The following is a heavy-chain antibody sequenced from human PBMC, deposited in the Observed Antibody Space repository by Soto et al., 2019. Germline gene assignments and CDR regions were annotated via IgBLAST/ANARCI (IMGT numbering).Heavy chain of an antibody. CDR1: GGSISSSSYY. CDR3: AGWYSYDSSGRNYYYGMDV. D-gene: IGHD3-22*01. V-gene: IGHV4-39*01. J-gene: IGHJ6*02. Sequence: SETLSLICRVLGGSISSSSYYWGWLPPPPGMGLGWFGSINYRGSTHYTPSLKSRVTISADTSKNQFSLKLSPVTAADTAVYYCAGWYSYDSSGRNYYYGMDVWGQGTTVTVSS. CDR2: INYRGST.